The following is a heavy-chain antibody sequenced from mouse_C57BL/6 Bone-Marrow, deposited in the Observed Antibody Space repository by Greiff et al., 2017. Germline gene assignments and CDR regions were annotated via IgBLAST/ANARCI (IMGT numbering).Heavy chain of an antibody. J-gene: IGHJ2*01. CDR1: GYTFTSYW. V-gene: IGHV1-55*01. CDR3: ARGFRRILFDY. Sequence: QVQLQQPGAELVKPGASVKMSCKASGYTFTSYWITWVKQRPGQGLEWIGDIYPGSGSTNYNETFKSKATLTVDTSSTTAYMQPSHLTSEDSAVYYCARGFRRILFDYWGQGTTLTVSS. CDR2: IYPGSGST.